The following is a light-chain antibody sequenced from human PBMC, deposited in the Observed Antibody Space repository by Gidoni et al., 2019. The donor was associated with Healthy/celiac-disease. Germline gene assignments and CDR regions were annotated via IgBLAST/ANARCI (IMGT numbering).Light chain of an antibody. V-gene: IGKV1-39*01. CDR1: QTISSY. Sequence: DIQMTQSPSSLSASVGDRVTITCRATQTISSYLNWYQWKPGKAPELLIDAASSLRSGVPSRFSGSGSGTDFTLTVSSLQPEDFVTYYCQQTYSTPHTFGQGTKLEIK. CDR2: AAS. CDR3: QQTYSTPHT. J-gene: IGKJ2*01.